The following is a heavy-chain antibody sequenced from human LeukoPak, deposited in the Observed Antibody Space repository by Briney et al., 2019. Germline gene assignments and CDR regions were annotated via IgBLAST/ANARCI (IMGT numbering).Heavy chain of an antibody. D-gene: IGHD4-17*01. CDR1: GFTFSSYA. V-gene: IGHV3-23*01. J-gene: IGHJ3*02. CDR3: AKVKFGGDGAFDI. CDR2: ISGSGVST. Sequence: GGSLRLSCAASGFTFSSYAMSWVRQAPGKGLEWVSAISGSGVSTYYADSVKGRFTISRDNSKNTLYLQMNSLRAEDTAVYYCAKVKFGGDGAFDIRGQGTMVTVSS.